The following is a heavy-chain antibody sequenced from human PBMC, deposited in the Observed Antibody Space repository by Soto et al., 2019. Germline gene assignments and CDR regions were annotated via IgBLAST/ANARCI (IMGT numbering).Heavy chain of an antibody. Sequence: SETLSLTCTVSGGSISSSSYYWGWIRQPPGKGLEWIGSIYYSGSTYYNPSLKSRVTISVDTSKNQFSLKLSSVTAADTAVYYCALAVYYDILTGYYALDYWGQGTLVTVSS. CDR1: GGSISSSSYY. D-gene: IGHD3-9*01. V-gene: IGHV4-39*01. CDR2: IYYSGST. J-gene: IGHJ4*02. CDR3: ALAVYYDILTGYYALDY.